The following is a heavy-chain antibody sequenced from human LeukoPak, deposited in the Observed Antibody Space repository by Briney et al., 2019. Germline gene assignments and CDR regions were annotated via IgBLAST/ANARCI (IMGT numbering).Heavy chain of an antibody. V-gene: IGHV3-23*01. J-gene: IGHJ6*02. CDR1: GFTFNTYA. CDR3: AKGKVAGNIYYYYGMDV. D-gene: IGHD6-19*01. Sequence: GGPLRLSCAASGFTFNTYAMTWVRQAPGKGLEWVSAISGTGGGTYYSDSVKGRFTISRDNSQNTLSLQMNSLRAEDTAVYYCAKGKVAGNIYYYYGMDVWGQGTTVTVSS. CDR2: ISGTGGGT.